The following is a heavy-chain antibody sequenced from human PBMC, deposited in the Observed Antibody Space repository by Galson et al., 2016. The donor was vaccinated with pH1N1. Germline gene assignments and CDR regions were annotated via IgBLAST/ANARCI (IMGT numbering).Heavy chain of an antibody. J-gene: IGHJ5*02. CDR1: GGSISSQY. V-gene: IGHV4-59*11. CDR3: ARERRIRDLGIGNWFDP. Sequence: LSLTCTVSGGSISSQYWSWIRQPPGKGLEWIGYIHNSGSTNYSPSLKSRVSMSLDTSKNQFSLKLRSATAADTAMYYCARERRIRDLGIGNWFDPWGQGSLVAVSS. CDR2: IHNSGST. D-gene: IGHD3-10*01.